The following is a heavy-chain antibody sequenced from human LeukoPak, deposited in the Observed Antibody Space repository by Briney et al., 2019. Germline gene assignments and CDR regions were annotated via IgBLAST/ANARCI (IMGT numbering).Heavy chain of an antibody. J-gene: IGHJ4*02. V-gene: IGHV3-53*01. CDR3: AKGEIAAALYYFDY. CDR2: IYSGGST. Sequence: GGSLRLSCAASGFTVSSNYMSWVRQAPGKGLEWVSVIYSGGSTYYADSVKGRFTISRDNSKNTLYLQMNSLRAEDTAVYYCAKGEIAAALYYFDYWGQGTLVTVSS. D-gene: IGHD6-13*01. CDR1: GFTVSSNY.